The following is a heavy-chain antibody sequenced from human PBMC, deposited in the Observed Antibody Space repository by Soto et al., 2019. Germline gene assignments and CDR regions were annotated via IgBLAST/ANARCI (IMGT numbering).Heavy chain of an antibody. CDR1: GFTFSSYA. D-gene: IGHD2-15*01. CDR3: AKVVPYCSGGSCYSFDY. V-gene: IGHV3-23*01. Sequence: GGSLRLSCAASGFTFSSYAMSWVRQAPGKGLEWVSAISGSGGSTYYADSVKGRFTISRDNSKNTLYLQMNSLRAEDTAVYYCAKVVPYCSGGSCYSFDYWGQGTLVTVSS. J-gene: IGHJ4*02. CDR2: ISGSGGST.